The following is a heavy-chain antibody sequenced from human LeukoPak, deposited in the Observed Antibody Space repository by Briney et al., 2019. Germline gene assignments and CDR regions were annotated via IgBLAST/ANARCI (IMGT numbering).Heavy chain of an antibody. CDR1: GFTFNIYS. CDR3: ARGREGYSYVFDY. D-gene: IGHD5-18*01. V-gene: IGHV3-21*01. J-gene: IGHJ4*02. CDR2: ITSSSHYI. Sequence: GGSLRLSCAASGFTFNIYSMNWVRQAPGKGLEWVSRITSSSHYIYYADSVKGRFTISRDNAKNSLYLDMSSLRADDTAVYYCARGREGYSYVFDYWGQGILVTVSS.